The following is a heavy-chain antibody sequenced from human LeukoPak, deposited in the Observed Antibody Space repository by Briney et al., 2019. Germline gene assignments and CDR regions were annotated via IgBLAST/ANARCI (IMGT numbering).Heavy chain of an antibody. V-gene: IGHV3-23*01. CDR2: ISGSGGST. CDR3: ARRSRAVPYYFDY. CDR1: GFTFSSYA. J-gene: IGHJ4*02. Sequence: QPGGSLRLSCAASGFTFSSYAMSWVRQAPGKGLEWVSAISGSGGSTYYADSVKGRFTISRDNSKNTLYLQMNSLRAEDTAVYYCARRSRAVPYYFDYWGQGTLVTVSS. D-gene: IGHD2-2*01.